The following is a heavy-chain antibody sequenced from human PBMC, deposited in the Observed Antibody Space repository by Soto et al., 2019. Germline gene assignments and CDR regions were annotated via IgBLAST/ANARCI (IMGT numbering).Heavy chain of an antibody. D-gene: IGHD1-26*01. CDR3: ASPYSGSYYRSYYYYGMDV. CDR1: GGSISSSSYY. J-gene: IGHJ6*02. CDR2: IYYSGST. Sequence: SETLSLTCTVSGGSISSSSYYWGWIRQPPGKGLEWIGSIYYSGSTYYNPSLKSRVTISVDTSKNQFSLKLSSVTAADTAVYYCASPYSGSYYRSYYYYGMDVWGQGTTVTVSS. V-gene: IGHV4-39*01.